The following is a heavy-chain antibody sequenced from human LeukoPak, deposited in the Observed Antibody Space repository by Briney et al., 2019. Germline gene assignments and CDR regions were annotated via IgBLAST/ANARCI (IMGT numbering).Heavy chain of an antibody. J-gene: IGHJ4*02. Sequence: ASVKVSCKASGYTFTSYGISWVRQAPGQGLEWMGWISAYNGNANYAQKLQGRVTMTTDTSTSTAYVELRSLRSDDTAVCYCARDPYGSGSYYNSLFEYWGQGTLVTVSS. V-gene: IGHV1-18*04. D-gene: IGHD3-10*01. CDR1: GYTFTSYG. CDR3: ARDPYGSGSYYNSLFEY. CDR2: ISAYNGNA.